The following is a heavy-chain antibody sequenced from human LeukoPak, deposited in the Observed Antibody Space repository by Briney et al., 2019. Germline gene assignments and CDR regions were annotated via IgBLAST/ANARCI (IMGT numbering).Heavy chain of an antibody. Sequence: GGSLRLSCAASGFTFSSYWMHWVRQAPGKGLVWVSRINSDGSSTSYADSVKGRFTISRDNSKNTLYLQMNSLRAEDTAVYYCARDRGSSGWYSPYYYYYGMDVWGQGTTVTVSS. D-gene: IGHD6-19*01. CDR2: INSDGSST. CDR3: ARDRGSSGWYSPYYYYYGMDV. J-gene: IGHJ6*02. CDR1: GFTFSSYW. V-gene: IGHV3-74*01.